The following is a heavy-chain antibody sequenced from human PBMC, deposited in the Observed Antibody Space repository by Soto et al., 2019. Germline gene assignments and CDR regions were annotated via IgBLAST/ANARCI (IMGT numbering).Heavy chain of an antibody. CDR1: GFIFSSYG. Sequence: EVQLLESGGALVQPGGSLRLSCAASGFIFSSYGMSWVRQAPGKGLEWVSAMTGSGGVTYYADSVKGRFTISRDNSKNTLYRQMNSLRADDTAVYYCAKRGGTSGYYPWDYWGQGILVTVSS. V-gene: IGHV3-23*01. CDR3: AKRGGTSGYYPWDY. J-gene: IGHJ4*02. D-gene: IGHD3-22*01. CDR2: MTGSGGVT.